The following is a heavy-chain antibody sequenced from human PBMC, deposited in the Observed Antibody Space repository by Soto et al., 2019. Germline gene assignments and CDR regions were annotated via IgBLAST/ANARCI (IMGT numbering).Heavy chain of an antibody. V-gene: IGHV1-3*01. J-gene: IGHJ4*02. CDR2: INAGNGNT. CDR3: ARSIVVVPAADY. D-gene: IGHD2-21*02. CDR1: GYTFTSYA. Sequence: QVQLVQSGAEVKKPGASVKVSCKASGYTFTSYAMHWVRQAPGQRLEWMGWINAGNGNTKYSQKFQGRVTSTMDTSASTAYMELSRLRSEETAVYYCARSIVVVPAADYWGQGTLVTVSS.